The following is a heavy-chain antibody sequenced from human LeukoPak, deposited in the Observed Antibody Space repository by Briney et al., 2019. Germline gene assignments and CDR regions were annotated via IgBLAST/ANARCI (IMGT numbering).Heavy chain of an antibody. CDR1: GFTFSSYS. V-gene: IGHV3-21*04. Sequence: PGGSLRLSCAASGFTFSSYSMNWVRQAPGKGLEWVSSISSSSSYIYYADSVKGRFTISRDNAKNSLYLQMNSLRAEDTAVYYCAREWGLGYCSSTNCYSDYWGQGTLVTVSS. CDR3: AREWGLGYCSSTNCYSDY. CDR2: ISSSSSYI. D-gene: IGHD2-2*01. J-gene: IGHJ4*02.